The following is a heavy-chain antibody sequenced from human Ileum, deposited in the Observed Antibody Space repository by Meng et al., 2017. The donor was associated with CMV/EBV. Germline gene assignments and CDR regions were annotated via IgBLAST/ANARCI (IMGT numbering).Heavy chain of an antibody. CDR2: ISSNADYI. CDR1: GVLFSADT. J-gene: IGHJ5*02. V-gene: IGHV3-21*01. CDR3: ARGLTTSFANS. Sequence: LSCAASGVLFSADTMNWVRQAPGRGLEWVSSISSNADYIYYAASVRGRFTISRGNAGNSVFLQMNNLRADDTAVYFCARGLTTSFANSWGQGTLVTVS. D-gene: IGHD1-14*01.